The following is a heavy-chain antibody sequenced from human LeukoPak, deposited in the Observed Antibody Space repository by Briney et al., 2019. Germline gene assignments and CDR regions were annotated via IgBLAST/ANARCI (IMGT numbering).Heavy chain of an antibody. CDR2: IIPIFGTA. Sequence: SVKVSCKASGGTFSSYAISWVRQAPGQGLEWMGGIIPIFGTANYAQKFQGRVTITTDESTSTAYMELSSLRSEDTAVYYCARGGSMVRGAAPKTGNWFDPWGREPWSPSPQ. D-gene: IGHD3-10*01. CDR3: ARGGSMVRGAAPKTGNWFDP. V-gene: IGHV1-69*05. J-gene: IGHJ5*02. CDR1: GGTFSSYA.